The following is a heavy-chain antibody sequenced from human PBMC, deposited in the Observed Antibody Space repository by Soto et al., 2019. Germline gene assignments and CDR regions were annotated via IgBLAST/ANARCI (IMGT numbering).Heavy chain of an antibody. CDR2: IIPIFGTA. CDR1: GGTFSSYA. CDR3: ARVSFDYCGGDCLYYSDY. D-gene: IGHD2-21*02. J-gene: IGHJ4*02. V-gene: IGHV1-69*01. Sequence: QVQLVQSGAEVKKPGSSVKVSCKASGGTFSSYAISWVRQAPGQGLEWMGGIIPIFGTANYAQKFQGRVTITADESTSTAYMELSSLRSEDTAVYYCARVSFDYCGGDCLYYSDYRGQGTLVTVSS.